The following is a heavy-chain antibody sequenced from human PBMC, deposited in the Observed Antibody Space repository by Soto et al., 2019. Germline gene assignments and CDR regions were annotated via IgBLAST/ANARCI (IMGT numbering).Heavy chain of an antibody. CDR3: ARDYLRDSSIREGDYYYYGMDV. CDR2: IYYSGST. J-gene: IGHJ6*02. CDR1: GGSISSSNW. V-gene: IGHV4-4*02. Sequence: SETLSLTCAVSGGSISSSNWWSWVRQPPRKGLEWIGYIYYSGSTNYNPSLKSRVTISVDTSKNQFSLKLSSVTAADTAVYYCARDYLRDSSIREGDYYYYGMDVWGQGTTVTVS. D-gene: IGHD3-22*01.